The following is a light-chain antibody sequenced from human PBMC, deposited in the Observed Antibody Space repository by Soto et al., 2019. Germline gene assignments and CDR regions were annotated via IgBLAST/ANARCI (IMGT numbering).Light chain of an antibody. CDR1: QSVSNNY. V-gene: IGKV3D-20*02. Sequence: EIVLTQFPGTLSLSPGERATLSCRATQSVSNNYLAWYRQKPGQAPRLLIYGAFTRATAIPDRFSGSASGTDFTLTISSLEPEDFAVYYCHQRIDGITFGQGTRLEIK. J-gene: IGKJ5*01. CDR3: HQRIDGIT. CDR2: GAF.